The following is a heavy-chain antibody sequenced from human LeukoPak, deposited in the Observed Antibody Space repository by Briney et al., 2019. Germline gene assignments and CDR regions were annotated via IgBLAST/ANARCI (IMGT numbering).Heavy chain of an antibody. CDR1: GGSISSSSYY. Sequence: SETLSLTCTVSGGSISSSSYYWGWIRQPPGTGLEWIGSIYYSGSTYYNPSLESRVTISVDTSKNQFSLKLSSATAADTAVYYCARLAYIVVVPAAIRVGYAFDIWGQGTMVTVSS. CDR3: ARLAYIVVVPAAIRVGYAFDI. J-gene: IGHJ3*02. CDR2: IYYSGST. D-gene: IGHD2-2*01. V-gene: IGHV4-39*01.